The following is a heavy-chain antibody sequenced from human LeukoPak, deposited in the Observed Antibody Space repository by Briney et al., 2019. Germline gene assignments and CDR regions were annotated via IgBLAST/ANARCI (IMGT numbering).Heavy chain of an antibody. V-gene: IGHV3-33*01. CDR2: IWYDGSNK. J-gene: IGHJ4*02. Sequence: GSLRLSCAASGFTFSSYGMHWVRQAPGKGLEWVAVIWYDGSNKYYADSVKGRFTISRDNSKNTLYLQMNSLRAEDTAVYYCARDDRRIAVAGTLFDYWGQGTLVTVSS. CDR1: GFTFSSYG. CDR3: ARDDRRIAVAGTLFDY. D-gene: IGHD6-19*01.